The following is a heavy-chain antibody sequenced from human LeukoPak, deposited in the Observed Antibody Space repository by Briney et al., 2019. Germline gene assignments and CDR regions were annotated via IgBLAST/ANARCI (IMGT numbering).Heavy chain of an antibody. CDR2: ISSSSSTI. V-gene: IGHV3-48*01. D-gene: IGHD3-3*01. J-gene: IGHJ4*02. CDR3: AREKADNDLDY. Sequence: GGSLRLSCTASGFTFGDYAMSWVRQAPGKGLEWVSAISSSSSTIYYADSVKGRFIISRDNAKNSLYLQMNSLRAEDTAVYYCAREKADNDLDYWGQGTLVTVSS. CDR1: GFTFGDYA.